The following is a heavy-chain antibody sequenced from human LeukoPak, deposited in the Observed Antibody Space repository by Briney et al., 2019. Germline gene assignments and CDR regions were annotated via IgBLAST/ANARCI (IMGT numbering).Heavy chain of an antibody. J-gene: IGHJ4*02. CDR1: GXSISSYY. CDR3: ARGSPVGGH. CDR2: IHYSGTT. D-gene: IGHD2-15*01. Sequence: SETLSLTCTVSGXSISSYYWSWIRQPPGKGLEWIGYIHYSGTTDYNPSLRSRVTISLDTSKNQFSLKLRSVTAADTAVYYCARGSPVGGHWGQGTLVTVSS. V-gene: IGHV4-59*01.